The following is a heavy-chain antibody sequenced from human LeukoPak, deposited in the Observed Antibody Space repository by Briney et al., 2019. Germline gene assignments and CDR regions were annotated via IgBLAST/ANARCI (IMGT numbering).Heavy chain of an antibody. CDR3: AKQPTSMVRGIIITDYYFDY. V-gene: IGHV5-51*01. Sequence: KPEESLKLFCQGSGYSFTSYWIGWVRQVPGKGLEWMGIIYPGDPETRYSPSFQGQVTISADKSISTAYLQWSSLKASDTAMYYCAKQPTSMVRGIIITDYYFDYWGQGTLVTVSS. CDR1: GYSFTSYW. D-gene: IGHD3-10*01. J-gene: IGHJ4*02. CDR2: IYPGDPET.